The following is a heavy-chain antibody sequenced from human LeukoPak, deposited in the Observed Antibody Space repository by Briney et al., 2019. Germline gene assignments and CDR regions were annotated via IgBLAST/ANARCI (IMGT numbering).Heavy chain of an antibody. V-gene: IGHV4-34*01. CDR2: INHSGST. D-gene: IGHD4-17*01. J-gene: IGHJ3*02. CDR3: ARRLLGKHTVTKGAGDI. Sequence: PSETLSLTCAVYGGSFSGYYWSWIRQPPGKGLEWIGEINHSGSTNYNPSLKSRVTTSVDTSKNQFSLKLSSVTAADTAVYYCARRLLGKHTVTKGAGDIWGQGTMVTVSS. CDR1: GGSFSGYY.